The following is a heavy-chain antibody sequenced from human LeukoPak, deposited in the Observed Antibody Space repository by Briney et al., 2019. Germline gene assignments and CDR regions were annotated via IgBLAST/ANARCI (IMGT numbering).Heavy chain of an antibody. CDR1: GFTFSSYD. V-gene: IGHV3-48*02. Sequence: GGSLRLSCAASGFTFSSYDMNWVRQAPGKGLEWVSYISTISSTKYYADSVKGRFTISRDNAKNSLCLQMNSLRDEDTAVYYCARGKIGYYYGDYDGYWGQGTLVTVSS. CDR2: ISTISSTK. CDR3: ARGKIGYYYGDYDGY. D-gene: IGHD4-17*01. J-gene: IGHJ1*01.